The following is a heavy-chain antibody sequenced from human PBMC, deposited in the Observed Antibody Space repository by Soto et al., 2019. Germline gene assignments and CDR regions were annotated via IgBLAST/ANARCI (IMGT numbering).Heavy chain of an antibody. CDR1: GGSVSSGSYY. CDR2: IYYSGST. D-gene: IGHD5-18*01. V-gene: IGHV4-61*01. CDR3: ARAHSYGYLVYYEMDG. J-gene: IGHJ6*01. Sequence: PSETLSLTCTVSGGSVSSGSYYWSWIRQPPGKGLEWIGYIYYSGSTNYNPSLKSRVTISVDTSKNQFSLKLSSVTAADTAVYYCARAHSYGYLVYYEMDGWGQGTTVTVAS.